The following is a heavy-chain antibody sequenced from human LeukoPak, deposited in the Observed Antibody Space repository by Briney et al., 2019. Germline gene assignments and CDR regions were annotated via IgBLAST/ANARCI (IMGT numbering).Heavy chain of an antibody. CDR1: GGTFSTYA. CDR2: IIPIFGTA. D-gene: IGHD1-26*01. CDR3: ARVRGVGATGGGAFDI. J-gene: IGHJ3*02. Sequence: GASVKVSCKASGGTFSTYAINWVRQAPGQGLEWMGGIIPIFGTANYAQNFQGRVTITADESTSTAYMELSSLRSEDTAVYYCARVRGVGATGGGAFDIWGQGTMVTVSS. V-gene: IGHV1-69*13.